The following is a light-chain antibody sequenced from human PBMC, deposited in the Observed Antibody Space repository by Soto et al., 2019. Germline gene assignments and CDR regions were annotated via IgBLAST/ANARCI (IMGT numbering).Light chain of an antibody. CDR2: GAS. CDR1: QSISNW. J-gene: IGKJ2*01. Sequence: DIQMTQSPSTLSASVGDRVTITCRASQSISNWLAWYQPKPGKAPNLLISGASSLESGVPSRFSGSGSGTEFSLTISGLQPDDFATYYCQQYDNYSYTFGQGTKVDIK. CDR3: QQYDNYSYT. V-gene: IGKV1-5*01.